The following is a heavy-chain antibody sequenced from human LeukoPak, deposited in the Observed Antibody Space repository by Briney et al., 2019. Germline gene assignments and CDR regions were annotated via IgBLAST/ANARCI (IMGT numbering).Heavy chain of an antibody. V-gene: IGHV4-59*01. CDR1: GGSISSNY. J-gene: IGHJ4*02. CDR2: IYYSGST. CDR3: ARARYSSAPFDY. Sequence: PSETLSLTCIVSGGSISSNYWSWMRQPPGKGLEWIGYIYYSGSTNYNPSLKSRVTISVVTSKNQFSLKLSSVTAADTAVYYCARARYSSAPFDYWGQGTLITVSS. D-gene: IGHD6-25*01.